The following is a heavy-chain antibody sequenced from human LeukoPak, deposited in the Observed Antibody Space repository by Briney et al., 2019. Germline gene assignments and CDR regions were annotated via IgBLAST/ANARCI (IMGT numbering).Heavy chain of an antibody. CDR2: INPNSGGT. CDR3: ARDHCTSSGCYEYYYYGMDV. J-gene: IGHJ6*02. CDR1: GYTFTDYY. Sequence: ASVKVSCKASGYTFTDYYLQWVRQAPGQGLEWMGWINPNSGGTNSAQKFQGRVTMTRDTSVCTAYMELSRLRSDDTAVYYCARDHCTSSGCYEYYYYGMDVWGQGTTVTVSS. V-gene: IGHV1-2*02. D-gene: IGHD2-2*01.